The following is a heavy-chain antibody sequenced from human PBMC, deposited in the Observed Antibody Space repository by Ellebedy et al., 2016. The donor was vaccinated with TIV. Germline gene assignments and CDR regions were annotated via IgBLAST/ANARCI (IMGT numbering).Heavy chain of an antibody. CDR2: IYPGDSDT. Sequence: GESLKISCKGSGDSFTSYWIGWVRQMPGKGLEWMGNIYPGDSDTRYSPSFQGHVTISVDKSISTAYLQWSSLKASDTAMYYCARHAHSSSWYNGFDPWGQGTLVTVSS. J-gene: IGHJ5*02. V-gene: IGHV5-51*01. CDR3: ARHAHSSSWYNGFDP. CDR1: GDSFTSYW. D-gene: IGHD6-13*01.